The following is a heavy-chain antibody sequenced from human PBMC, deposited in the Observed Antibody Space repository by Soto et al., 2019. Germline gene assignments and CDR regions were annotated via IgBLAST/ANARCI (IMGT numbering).Heavy chain of an antibody. J-gene: IGHJ5*02. V-gene: IGHV2-5*02. D-gene: IGHD3-3*01. CDR3: AHGHYDFWSGYPRYNWFDP. CDR2: IYWDDDK. Sequence: GPTLVNPTQTLTLTCTFSGFSLSTSGVGVGWIRQPPGKALEWLALIYWDDDKRYSPSLKSRLTITKDTSKNQVVLTMTNMDPVDTATYYCAHGHYDFWSGYPRYNWFDPWGQGTLVTVSS. CDR1: GFSLSTSGVG.